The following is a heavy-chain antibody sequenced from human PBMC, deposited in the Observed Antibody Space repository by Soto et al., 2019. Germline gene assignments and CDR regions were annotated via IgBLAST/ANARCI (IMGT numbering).Heavy chain of an antibody. CDR2: ISGSSGYI. V-gene: IGHV3-21*04. Sequence: PGGSLRLSCAASGFTFSSYSMNWVRQAPGKGLEWVSSISGSSGYIYYADPVQGRFTISRDNSKSTLFLQMNSLRAEDTATYYCAKYNGDFVSWGQGTLVTVSS. CDR1: GFTFSSYS. CDR3: AKYNGDFVS. D-gene: IGHD1-1*01. J-gene: IGHJ5*02.